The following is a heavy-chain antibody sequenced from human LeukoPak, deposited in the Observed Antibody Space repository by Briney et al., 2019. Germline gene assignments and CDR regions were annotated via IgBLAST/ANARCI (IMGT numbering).Heavy chain of an antibody. D-gene: IGHD1-1*01. CDR3: TRDRGAYNLYDY. CDR1: GFTFGDYA. J-gene: IGHJ4*02. Sequence: GGSLRLSCTASGFTFGDYAMSWIRQAPGKGLEWVSFIRSKAYGETADYAASVKGRFTISRDDSKAIAYLQMNSLKTEDTAVYHCTRDRGAYNLYDYWGQGTLVTVSS. V-gene: IGHV3-49*03. CDR2: IRSKAYGETA.